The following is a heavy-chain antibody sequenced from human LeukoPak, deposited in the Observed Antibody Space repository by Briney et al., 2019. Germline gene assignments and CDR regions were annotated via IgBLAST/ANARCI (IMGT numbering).Heavy chain of an antibody. Sequence: SETLSLTCTVSGGSINSHYWSWIRQPPGKGLEWIGYVFNGGSTYYDPSLKSRVTMSVDTSRDQFSLRLTSVTAADTAIYYCATRPAGSTWYGVFDYWSQGTLVTVSS. V-gene: IGHV4-59*11. CDR1: GGSINSHY. D-gene: IGHD6-13*01. J-gene: IGHJ4*02. CDR2: VFNGGST. CDR3: ATRPAGSTWYGVFDY.